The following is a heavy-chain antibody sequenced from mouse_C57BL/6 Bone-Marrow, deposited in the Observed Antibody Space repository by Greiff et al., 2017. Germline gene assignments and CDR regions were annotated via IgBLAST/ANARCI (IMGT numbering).Heavy chain of an antibody. CDR2: IYPGSGST. CDR3: TRGGIGSNYWYFDV. D-gene: IGHD1-1*01. CDR1: GYTFTSYW. V-gene: IGHV1-55*01. Sequence: QVQLQQPGAELVKPGASVKMSCKASGYTFTSYWITWVKQRPGQGLEWIGDIYPGSGSTNYNEKFKSKATLTVDTSSSTAYMQLSSLTSEDSGSYDCTRGGIGSNYWYFDVWGTGTTVTVSS. J-gene: IGHJ1*03.